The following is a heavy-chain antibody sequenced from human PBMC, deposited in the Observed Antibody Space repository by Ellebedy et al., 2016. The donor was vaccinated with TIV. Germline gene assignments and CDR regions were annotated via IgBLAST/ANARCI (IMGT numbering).Heavy chain of an antibody. CDR2: INPNSGGT. CDR3: ARDILTGYRPALYGMDV. Sequence: AASVKVSCKASGYTFTGYYVHWVRQAPGQGLEWMGWINPNSGGTNYAQKFQGRVTMTRDTSISTAYMELSSLRSEDTAVYYCARDILTGYRPALYGMDVWGQGTTVTVSS. J-gene: IGHJ6*02. CDR1: GYTFTGYY. D-gene: IGHD3-9*01. V-gene: IGHV1-2*02.